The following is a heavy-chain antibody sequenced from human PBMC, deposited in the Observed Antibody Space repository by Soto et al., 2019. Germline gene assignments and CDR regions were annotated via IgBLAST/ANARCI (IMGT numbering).Heavy chain of an antibody. V-gene: IGHV1-18*01. D-gene: IGHD1-7*01. CDR1: GYTFTTSG. CDR3: ARAGELPYYSYGMDV. Sequence: QVQLVQSGGEVKKPGASVKVSCKASGYTFTTSGVSWVRQAPGQGLEWMGWVSGYNGNTKYEEKFPDRVTMTTDTSTSTACLALRSLPTDDTAVSSRARAGELPYYSYGMDVWGQGTTVIVSS. CDR2: VSGYNGNT. J-gene: IGHJ6*02.